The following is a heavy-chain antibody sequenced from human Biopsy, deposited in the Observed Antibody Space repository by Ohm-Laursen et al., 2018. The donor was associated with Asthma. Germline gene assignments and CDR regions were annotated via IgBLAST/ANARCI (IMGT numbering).Heavy chain of an antibody. CDR2: IIPMFGTT. V-gene: IGHV1-69*06. CDR3: AGGYSGSDRIVYYYSGLEV. CDR1: GGSFGNHA. D-gene: IGHD5-12*01. J-gene: IGHJ6*02. Sequence: SSVKVSCNASGGSFGNHAVGWVRQAPGQGLEWMGGIIPMFGTTKYAQKFQGRVTFTADKSTNTAYMELSSLRSEDTALYYCAGGYSGSDRIVYYYSGLEVWGQGTTVTVSS.